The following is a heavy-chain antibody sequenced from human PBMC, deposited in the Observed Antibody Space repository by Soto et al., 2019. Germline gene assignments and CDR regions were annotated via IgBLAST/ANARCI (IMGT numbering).Heavy chain of an antibody. D-gene: IGHD6-25*01. CDR2: ISYDGSNK. J-gene: IGHJ6*02. Sequence: GGSLRLSCAASGFTFSSYAMHWVRQAPGKGLEWVAVISYDGSNKYYADSVKGRFTISRDNSKNTLYLQMNSLRAEDTAVYYCARSSAAKFPLYYYYYYGMDVWGQGTTVTVSS. CDR3: ARSSAAKFPLYYYYYYGMDV. CDR1: GFTFSSYA. V-gene: IGHV3-30-3*01.